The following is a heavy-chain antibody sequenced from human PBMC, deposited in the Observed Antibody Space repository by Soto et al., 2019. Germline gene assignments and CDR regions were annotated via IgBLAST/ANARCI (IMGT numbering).Heavy chain of an antibody. Sequence: SVKVSCKASRGTFSSYAISWVRQAPGQGLEWMGGIIPIFGTANYAQQFQGRVTITAAESTSTAYMELSSLRSEDTAAYYCARGGPILVAPAANYFYYGMDVWGQGTTVTVSS. CDR3: ARGGPILVAPAANYFYYGMDV. CDR2: IIPIFGTA. D-gene: IGHD2-2*01. V-gene: IGHV1-69*13. J-gene: IGHJ6*02. CDR1: RGTFSSYA.